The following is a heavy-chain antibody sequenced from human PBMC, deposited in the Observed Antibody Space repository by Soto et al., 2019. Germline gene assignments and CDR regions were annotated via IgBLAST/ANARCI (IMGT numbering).Heavy chain of an antibody. CDR3: ARHRGRSGNYYDSSGYGAFDI. CDR1: GGSISSSSYY. CDR2: IYYSGST. Sequence: TSETLSLTCTVSGGSISSSSYYWGWIRQPPGKGLEWIGSIYYSGSTYYNPSLKSRVTISVDTSKNQFSLKLSSVTAADTAVYYCARHRGRSGNYYDSSGYGAFDIWGQGTMVTVSS. D-gene: IGHD3-22*01. J-gene: IGHJ3*02. V-gene: IGHV4-39*01.